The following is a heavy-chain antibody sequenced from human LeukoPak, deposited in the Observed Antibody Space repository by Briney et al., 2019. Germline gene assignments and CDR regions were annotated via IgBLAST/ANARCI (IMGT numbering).Heavy chain of an antibody. CDR2: IAYGGSSK. V-gene: IGHV3-30*18. D-gene: IGHD3-22*01. CDR1: GFTSSSYG. J-gene: IGHJ1*01. Sequence: GRSLRLSCAASGFTSSSYGMHRVSQASCMGLWWVAVIAYGGSSKYYADSVKGRFTISRDNSKNTLYLQMNSLRAEDTALYYCAKDYYDGSGYPEYFQHWGQGTQVTVYS. CDR3: AKDYYDGSGYPEYFQH.